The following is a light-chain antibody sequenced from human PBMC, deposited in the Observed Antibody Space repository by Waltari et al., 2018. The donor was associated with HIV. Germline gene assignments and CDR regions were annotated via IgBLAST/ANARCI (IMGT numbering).Light chain of an antibody. Sequence: QSVLTQPPSVSGAPGQRVTISCTGSSSNIGAGYDVHWYQQLPGTAPKLLIYANITRPSGVPDRVSGSKSGSSASLAITGLQAEDEAHYYCQSFDSSLTTSGVIFGGGTKLTVL. CDR3: QSFDSSLTTSGVI. J-gene: IGLJ2*01. CDR2: ANI. CDR1: SSNIGAGYD. V-gene: IGLV1-40*01.